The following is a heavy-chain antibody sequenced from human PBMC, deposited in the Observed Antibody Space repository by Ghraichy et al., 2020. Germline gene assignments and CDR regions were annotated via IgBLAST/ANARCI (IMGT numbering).Heavy chain of an antibody. D-gene: IGHD2-2*02. J-gene: IGHJ4*02. CDR2: INHSGST. CDR1: GGSFSGYY. Sequence: SETLSLTCAVYGGSFSGYYWSWIRQPPGKGLEWIGEINHSGSTNYNPFLKSRVTISVDTSKNQFSLKLSSVTAADTAVYYCARGDRGRCSTSCYTNFDYWGQGTLVTVSS. CDR3: ARGDRGRCSTSCYTNFDY. V-gene: IGHV4-34*01.